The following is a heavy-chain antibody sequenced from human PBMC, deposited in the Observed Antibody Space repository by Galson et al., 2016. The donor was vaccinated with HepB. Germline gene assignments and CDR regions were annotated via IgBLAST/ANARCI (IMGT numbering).Heavy chain of an antibody. CDR3: ARDCSTIYCRGGGWFDP. CDR2: IKQDGSEQ. D-gene: IGHD2-15*01. CDR1: GFTFTNYW. V-gene: IGHV3-7*01. J-gene: IGHJ5*02. Sequence: SLRLSCAASGFTFTNYWMSWVRQAPGKGLEWVANIKQDGSEQDYVDYVKGRFTISRDNARNSLYLQMNSLRAEDTAVYYCARDCSTIYCRGGGWFDPWGQGTLVTVSS.